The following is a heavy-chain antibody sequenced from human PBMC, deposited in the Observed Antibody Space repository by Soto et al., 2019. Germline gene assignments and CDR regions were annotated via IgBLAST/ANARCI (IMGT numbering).Heavy chain of an antibody. Sequence: ASVKVSCKASGGTFNSLAISWVRQAPGQGLEWMGGIIPFFKGTNYAEKFQGRVTITADESTSTAYMDLSSLRSEDTAVYYCARDVSLNYYDGTYYYFAMDVWGQGTTVTVPS. CDR3: ARDVSLNYYDGTYYYFAMDV. V-gene: IGHV1-69*13. CDR2: IIPFFKGT. CDR1: GGTFNSLA. D-gene: IGHD3-16*01. J-gene: IGHJ6*02.